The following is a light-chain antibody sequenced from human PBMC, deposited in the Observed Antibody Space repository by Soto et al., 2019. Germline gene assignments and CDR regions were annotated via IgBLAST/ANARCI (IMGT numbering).Light chain of an antibody. CDR3: QQYCGSPRT. CDR1: QSINSF. V-gene: IGKV3-20*01. Sequence: EIVLTQSPGTLSLSPGEGATLSCRASQSINSFLAWYQQRRGQAPRLLIHGASNRATGIPDRFSGSGSGTDFTLTISRLEPEDFALYYYQQYCGSPRTFGQGTKVEVK. CDR2: GAS. J-gene: IGKJ1*01.